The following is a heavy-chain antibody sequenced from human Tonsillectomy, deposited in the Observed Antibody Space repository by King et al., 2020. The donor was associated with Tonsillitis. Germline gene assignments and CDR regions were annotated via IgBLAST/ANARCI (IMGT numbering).Heavy chain of an antibody. Sequence: VQLQQWGAGLLKPSETLSLTCAVYGGSFSGYYWSWIRQPPGKGLEWIGEINHSGSTNYNPSLKSRVTISVDTSKNQFSLKLSSVTAADTAVYYCAGGRRGYSYGYIFRFDPWGQGTLVTVSS. D-gene: IGHD5-18*01. CDR3: AGGRRGYSYGYIFRFDP. CDR1: GGSFSGYY. CDR2: INHSGST. V-gene: IGHV4-34*01. J-gene: IGHJ5*02.